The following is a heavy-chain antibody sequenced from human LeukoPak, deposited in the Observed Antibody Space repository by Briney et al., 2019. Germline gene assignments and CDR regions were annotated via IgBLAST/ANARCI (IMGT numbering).Heavy chain of an antibody. CDR2: ISSTSSFI. J-gene: IGHJ4*02. CDR3: ARDNFGFDY. V-gene: IGHV3-21*01. D-gene: IGHD1-20*01. Sequence: GGSLRLSCAASGFTFSSYSINWVRQAPGKGLEWVSCISSTSSFIYYADSVKGRFTVSRDNSNNMVYLQMNSLRDEDTAVYYCARDNFGFDYWGQGTLVTVSS. CDR1: GFTFSSYS.